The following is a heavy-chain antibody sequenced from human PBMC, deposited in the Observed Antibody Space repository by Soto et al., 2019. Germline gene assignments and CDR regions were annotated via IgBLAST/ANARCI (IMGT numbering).Heavy chain of an antibody. CDR2: INSDGSST. J-gene: IGHJ3*02. V-gene: IGHV3-74*01. Sequence: PVGSLRLSCAASGFTFTNYWMQWVRQAPWKGLVWVSRINSDGSSTSHADSVKGRFTISRDNAKNTLYLQMNSLRAEDTAVYYCAKARSELGYCSGGSCYVLFPDAFDIWGQGTMVTVSS. CDR1: GFTFTNYW. CDR3: AKARSELGYCSGGSCYVLFPDAFDI. D-gene: IGHD2-15*01.